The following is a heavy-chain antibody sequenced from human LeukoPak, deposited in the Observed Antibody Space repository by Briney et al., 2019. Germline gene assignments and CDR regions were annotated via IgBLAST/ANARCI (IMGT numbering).Heavy chain of an antibody. D-gene: IGHD6-19*01. CDR1: GFTFSSYA. V-gene: IGHV3-43D*03. CDR3: AKDGGYSSGWNPFDY. J-gene: IGHJ4*02. CDR2: INWNGGST. Sequence: GGSLRLSCAASGFTFSSYAMTWVRQAPGKGLEWVSGINWNGGSTYYADSVKGRFTISRDNSKNSLYLQMNSLRAEDTALYYCAKDGGYSSGWNPFDYWGQGTLVTVSS.